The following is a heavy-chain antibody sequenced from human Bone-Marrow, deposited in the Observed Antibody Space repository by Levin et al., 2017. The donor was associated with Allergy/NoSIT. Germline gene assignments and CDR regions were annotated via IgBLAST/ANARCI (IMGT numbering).Heavy chain of an antibody. CDR1: GFTFSRYS. J-gene: IGHJ4*02. V-gene: IGHV3-48*01. CDR2: IISSGDTI. D-gene: IGHD3-22*01. CDR3: ARYSSGYYFIDY. Sequence: SCAASGFTFSRYSMNWVRQAPGKGLEWVSYIISSGDTIYYADSVKGRFTISRDNAKNSLYLQMNSLRAEDTAVYFCARYSSGYYFIDYWGQGTLVTVSS.